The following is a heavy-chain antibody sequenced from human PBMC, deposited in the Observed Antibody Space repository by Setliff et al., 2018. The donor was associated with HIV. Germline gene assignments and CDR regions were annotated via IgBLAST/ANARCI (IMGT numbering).Heavy chain of an antibody. CDR2: IYFTGSY. V-gene: IGHV4-59*08. D-gene: IGHD2-15*01. CDR3: ARQSAATPDWIAP. CDR1: GGSISSYY. Sequence: SETLSLTCTVSGGSISSYYWSWIRQPPGGGLEWIGYIYFTGSYYYNPSLKSRVTMSLDTSKNQFSLKLTSVTAADTAMYYCARQSAATPDWIAPWGQGTLVTVSS. J-gene: IGHJ5*02.